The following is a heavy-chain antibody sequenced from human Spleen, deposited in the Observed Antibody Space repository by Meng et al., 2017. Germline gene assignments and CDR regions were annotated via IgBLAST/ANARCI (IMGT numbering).Heavy chain of an antibody. D-gene: IGHD1-26*01. Sequence: GHLQESGPGLVKPSETLSLSCTVSGGSISYYYWNWIRQSPGKGLEWIGSIYYSGSTNYNPSLKSRVSISVDTSKNQFSLKLSSVIAADTAVYYCARSGGSYPTYNWFDPWGQGTLVTVSS. V-gene: IGHV4-59*01. CDR3: ARSGGSYPTYNWFDP. CDR2: IYYSGST. CDR1: GGSISYYY. J-gene: IGHJ5*02.